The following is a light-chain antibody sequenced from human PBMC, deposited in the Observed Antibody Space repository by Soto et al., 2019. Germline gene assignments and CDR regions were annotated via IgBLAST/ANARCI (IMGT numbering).Light chain of an antibody. CDR2: GAS. V-gene: IGKV3-20*01. CDR1: QSVSSSY. CDR3: QQYGTSEII. Sequence: EIVLTQSPGSLYLSPGERASLSCRASQSVSSSYLAWYQQKPGQAPRLLIYGASSRATGIPDRFSGSGSGTDFNLTISRLEPEDFAVFYCQQYGTSEIIFGQGTRLEIK. J-gene: IGKJ5*01.